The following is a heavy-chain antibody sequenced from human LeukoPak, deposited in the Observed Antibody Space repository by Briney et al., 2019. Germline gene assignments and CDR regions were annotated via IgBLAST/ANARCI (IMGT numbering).Heavy chain of an antibody. V-gene: IGHV3-23*01. CDR1: GFTFSSYD. CDR2: ISGSGGST. D-gene: IGHD2-15*01. Sequence: PGGSLRLSCAASGFTFSSYDMSWVRQAPGKGLEWVSAISGSGGSTYYADSVKGRFTISRDNSKNTLYLQMNSLRAEDTAVYYCASCRLGYCSGGSCYDGYYMDVWGKGTTVTVSS. CDR3: ASCRLGYCSGGSCYDGYYMDV. J-gene: IGHJ6*03.